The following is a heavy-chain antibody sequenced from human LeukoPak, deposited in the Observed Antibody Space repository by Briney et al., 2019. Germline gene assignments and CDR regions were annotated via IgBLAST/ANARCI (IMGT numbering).Heavy chain of an antibody. CDR1: GGSISGYY. CDR3: ARVAVDDYGDYIDY. CDR2: INYSGST. Sequence: SETLSLTCTVSGGSISGYYWSWIRQPPGKGLEWSGYINYSGSTSYNPSLKSRVTISVDTSKNQFSLKLSSVTAADTAVSYCARVAVDDYGDYIDYWGQGTLVTVSS. V-gene: IGHV4-59*01. J-gene: IGHJ4*02. D-gene: IGHD4-17*01.